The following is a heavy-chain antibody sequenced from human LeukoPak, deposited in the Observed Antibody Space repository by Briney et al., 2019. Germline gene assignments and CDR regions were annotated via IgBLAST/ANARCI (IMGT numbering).Heavy chain of an antibody. V-gene: IGHV4-38-2*01. CDR2: IYHSGST. D-gene: IGHD6-13*01. CDR3: ARHQYISSWYIPWGWFDP. Sequence: SETLSLTCAVFGYSINSGYYWGWIRQPPGKGLEWIGSIYHSGSTYYNPSLKSRVTISVDTSKNQFSLKLSSVTAADTAVYYCARHQYISSWYIPWGWFDPWGQGTLVTVSS. J-gene: IGHJ5*02. CDR1: GYSINSGYY.